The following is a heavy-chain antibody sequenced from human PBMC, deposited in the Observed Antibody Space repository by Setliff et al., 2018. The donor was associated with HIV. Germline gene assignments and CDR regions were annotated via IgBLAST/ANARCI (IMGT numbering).Heavy chain of an antibody. D-gene: IGHD3-22*01. CDR3: ARASTHYYDSSGYRGTNNDAFDI. Sequence: GASVKVSCKASGGTFSSYAISWVRQAPGQGLEWMGGIIPIFGTANYAQKFQGRVTITADESTSTAYMELSSLRSEDTAVYYCARASTHYYDSSGYRGTNNDAFDIWGQGTMVTVSS. V-gene: IGHV1-69*13. CDR1: GGTFSSYA. CDR2: IIPIFGTA. J-gene: IGHJ3*02.